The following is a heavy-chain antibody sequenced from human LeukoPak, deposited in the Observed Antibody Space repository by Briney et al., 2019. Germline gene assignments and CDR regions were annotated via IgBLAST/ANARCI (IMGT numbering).Heavy chain of an antibody. V-gene: IGHV3-74*01. Sequence: GGSLRLSCAATGFTFSSYWMDWVRQAPEKGLVWVSRISSDGSWTRYADSVKGRFTISRDNAQNTLYLQMNSLRAEDTAVYHCVSYGRPWGQGTLVTVSS. D-gene: IGHD3-16*01. J-gene: IGHJ5*02. CDR2: ISSDGSWT. CDR1: GFTFSSYW. CDR3: VSYGRP.